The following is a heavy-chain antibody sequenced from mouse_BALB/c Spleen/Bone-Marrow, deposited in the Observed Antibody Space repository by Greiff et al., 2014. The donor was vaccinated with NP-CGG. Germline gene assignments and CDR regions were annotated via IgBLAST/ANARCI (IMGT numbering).Heavy chain of an antibody. CDR3: ARRGNWDGRAAMDY. CDR1: GFSFSSYG. V-gene: IGHV5-6*01. J-gene: IGHJ4*01. CDR2: INSGGVNT. Sequence: EVQLQQSGGDLVKPGGSLKLSCAASGFSFSSYGMSWVRQTPDKRLEWVATINSGGVNTYYIDSVKGRFIISRDNAKNTLYLQMSSLKSEDTAMYHCARRGNWDGRAAMDYWGQGTSVTVSS. D-gene: IGHD4-1*01.